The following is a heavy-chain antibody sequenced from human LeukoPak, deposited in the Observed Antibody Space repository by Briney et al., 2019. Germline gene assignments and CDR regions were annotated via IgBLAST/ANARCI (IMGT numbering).Heavy chain of an antibody. CDR2: INHSGST. CDR1: GGSFSGYY. J-gene: IGHJ5*02. D-gene: IGHD3-10*01. Sequence: SETLSLTCAVYGGSFSGYYWSWIRQPPGKGLEWIGEINHSGSTNYNPSLKSRVTISVDTSKNQFSLKLSSVTAADTAVYYCARVGGLYGSGISWFDPWGQGTLVTVSS. CDR3: ARVGGLYGSGISWFDP. V-gene: IGHV4-34*01.